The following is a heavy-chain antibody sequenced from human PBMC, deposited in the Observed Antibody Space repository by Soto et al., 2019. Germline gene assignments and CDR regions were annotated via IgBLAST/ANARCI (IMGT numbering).Heavy chain of an antibody. J-gene: IGHJ4*02. CDR3: ARGGDTVTPYY. Sequence: EVQLVESGGGLVQPGGSLRLSCAASGFTFSSYSMNWVRQAPGKGLEWVSYISSGSSTIYYADSVKGRFTISRDNAKNSLYLQMNSLRAEDTAVYYCARGGDTVTPYYWGQGTLVTVSS. V-gene: IGHV3-48*01. CDR2: ISSGSSTI. D-gene: IGHD4-17*01. CDR1: GFTFSSYS.